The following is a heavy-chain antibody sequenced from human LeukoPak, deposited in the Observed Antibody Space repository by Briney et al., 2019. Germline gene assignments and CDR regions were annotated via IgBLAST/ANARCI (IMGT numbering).Heavy chain of an antibody. CDR2: INHSGST. CDR3: ARHAMVRGGFYYYYMDV. D-gene: IGHD3-10*01. V-gene: IGHV4-34*01. J-gene: IGHJ6*03. Sequence: SETLSLTCAVYGGSFSGYYWSWIRQPPGKGLEWIGEINHSGSTNYNPSLKSRVTMSVDTSKNQFSLKLSSVTAADTAVYYCARHAMVRGGFYYYYMDVWGKGTTVTISS. CDR1: GGSFSGYY.